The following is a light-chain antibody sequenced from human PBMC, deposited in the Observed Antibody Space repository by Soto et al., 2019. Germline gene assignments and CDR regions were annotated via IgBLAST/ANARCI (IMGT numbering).Light chain of an antibody. CDR1: TSNVGLNY. V-gene: IGLV1-47*01. Sequence: QSVLTQPPSASGTPGQGVTFSCSGSTSNVGLNYVYWYQQRPGMAPKLLMYADDHRPSGVPERFSASKSGASASLAISGLQSEDEGDYYCAVWDSSLSGGVLGGGTKVTVL. CDR2: ADD. CDR3: AVWDSSLSGGV. J-gene: IGLJ3*02.